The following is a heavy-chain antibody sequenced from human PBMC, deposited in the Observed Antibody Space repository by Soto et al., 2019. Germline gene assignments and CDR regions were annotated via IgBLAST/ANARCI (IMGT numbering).Heavy chain of an antibody. CDR1: GGTFSSYA. CDR2: IIPIFGTA. Sequence: QVQLVQSGAEVKKPGSSVKVSCKASGGTFSSYAISWVRQAPGQGLEWMGGIIPIFGTANYAQKFQGRVTITADKSTSTAYMELSSLRSEDTAVYYCAREEYSGYDFLDAFDLWGQGTMVTVSS. V-gene: IGHV1-69*06. CDR3: AREEYSGYDFLDAFDL. J-gene: IGHJ3*01. D-gene: IGHD5-12*01.